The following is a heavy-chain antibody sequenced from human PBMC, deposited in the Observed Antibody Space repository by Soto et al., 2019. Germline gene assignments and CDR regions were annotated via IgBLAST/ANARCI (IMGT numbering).Heavy chain of an antibody. J-gene: IGHJ4*02. CDR2: VSGSGSSP. CDR1: GLNFGSYA. Sequence: GGSLRLSCAATGLNFGSYAMGWVRQAPGKGLEWVSGVSGSGSSPYYADSVKGRLTISKDKSKNTLYLDLNNLRSEDTAVYFCVKGKESGYRGAFDSWGQGTMVTVSP. D-gene: IGHD5-18*01. V-gene: IGHV3-23*01. CDR3: VKGKESGYRGAFDS.